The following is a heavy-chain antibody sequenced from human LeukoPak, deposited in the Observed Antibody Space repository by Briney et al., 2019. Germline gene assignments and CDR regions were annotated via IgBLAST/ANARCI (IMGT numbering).Heavy chain of an antibody. Sequence: VASVKVSCKASGFTFTSSAVQWVRQARGQRLEWIGWIVVGSGNTNYAQKFQERVTITRDMSTSTAYMELSSLRSEDTAVYYCARATIFGVVTPGGYYSDYWGQGTLVTVSS. D-gene: IGHD3-3*01. CDR2: IVVGSGNT. CDR1: GFTFTSSA. CDR3: ARATIFGVVTPGGYYSDY. V-gene: IGHV1-58*01. J-gene: IGHJ4*02.